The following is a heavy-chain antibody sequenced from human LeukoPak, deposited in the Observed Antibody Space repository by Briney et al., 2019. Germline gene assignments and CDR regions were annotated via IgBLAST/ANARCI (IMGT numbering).Heavy chain of an antibody. J-gene: IGHJ4*02. CDR2: IYPGDSDT. CDR3: ARHYYHSSDYYSYFDN. D-gene: IGHD3-22*01. V-gene: IGHV5-51*01. Sequence: GESLKISCKGSGYTFTNYWIGWVRQMPGKGLEFMGIIYPGDSDTRYSPSFQGQVTISVDKSINTAYLQWSSLKASDSAMYYCARHYYHSSDYYSYFDNWGQGTLVTVSS. CDR1: GYTFTNYW.